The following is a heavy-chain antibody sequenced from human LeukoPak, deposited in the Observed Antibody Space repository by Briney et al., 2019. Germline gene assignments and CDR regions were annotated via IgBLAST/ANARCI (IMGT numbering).Heavy chain of an antibody. J-gene: IGHJ4*02. CDR2: INHSGST. Sequence: KPSETLSLTCAVYGGSFSGYYWSWIRHPPGKGREWIGEINHSGSTNYNPSLKSRVTISVDTSKNQFSLKLSSVTAADTAVYYCARTVRFLEWLLDYWGQGTLVTVSS. CDR1: GGSFSGYY. CDR3: ARTVRFLEWLLDY. V-gene: IGHV4-34*01. D-gene: IGHD3-3*01.